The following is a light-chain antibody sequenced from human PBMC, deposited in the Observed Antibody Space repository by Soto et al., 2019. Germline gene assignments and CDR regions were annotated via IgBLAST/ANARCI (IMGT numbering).Light chain of an antibody. CDR1: SSDVGGYNY. V-gene: IGLV2-11*01. CDR3: CSYAGSYTLYV. J-gene: IGLJ1*01. Sequence: QSALTQPRSVSGSPGQSVTISCTGTSSDVGGYNYVSWYQQHPGKAPKLMIYDVSKRPSGVPDRFSGSKSGNTGSLTISGLQAEDEADYYCCSYAGSYTLYVFGTGTKVTVL. CDR2: DVS.